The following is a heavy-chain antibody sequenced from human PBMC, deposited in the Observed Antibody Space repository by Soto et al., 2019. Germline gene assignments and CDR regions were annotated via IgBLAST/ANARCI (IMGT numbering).Heavy chain of an antibody. CDR3: AREQSDDNYFDP. D-gene: IGHD6-19*01. J-gene: IGHJ5*02. Sequence: SETLSLTCAVYGGSFSDYSWSWIRQPPGQGLEWTGEINHSGSTNLHPSLKSRVTISVDTSKNQFSLKLSSVTAADTAVYYCAREQSDDNYFDPWGQGTLVTVSS. CDR1: GGSFSDYS. CDR2: INHSGST. V-gene: IGHV4-34*01.